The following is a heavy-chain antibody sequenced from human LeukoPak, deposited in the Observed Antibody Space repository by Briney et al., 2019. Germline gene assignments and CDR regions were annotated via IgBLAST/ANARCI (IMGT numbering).Heavy chain of an antibody. D-gene: IGHD5-24*01. CDR2: ISSSSSYI. CDR3: ARSPRDGYNFPFDY. CDR1: GFTFSSYA. J-gene: IGHJ4*02. V-gene: IGHV3-21*01. Sequence: GGSLRLSCAASGFTFSSYAMSWVRQAPGKGLEWVSSISSSSSYIYYADSVKGRFTISRDNAKNSLYLQMNSLRAEDTAVYYCARSPRDGYNFPFDYWGQGTLVTVSS.